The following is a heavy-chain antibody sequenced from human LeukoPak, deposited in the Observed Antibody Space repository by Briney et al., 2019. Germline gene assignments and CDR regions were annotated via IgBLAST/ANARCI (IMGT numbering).Heavy chain of an antibody. Sequence: GGSLRLSCAASGFTFSNYWMSWVRQTPGKGLEWVANIKQDGSEKYYLDSVKGRFSVSRDNAKNSLYVQMNSLRAEDTAVYYCARDAVLGATTTGAFDIWGQGTMVTVSS. CDR2: IKQDGSEK. D-gene: IGHD5-24*01. J-gene: IGHJ3*02. CDR3: ARDAVLGATTTGAFDI. V-gene: IGHV3-7*01. CDR1: GFTFSNYW.